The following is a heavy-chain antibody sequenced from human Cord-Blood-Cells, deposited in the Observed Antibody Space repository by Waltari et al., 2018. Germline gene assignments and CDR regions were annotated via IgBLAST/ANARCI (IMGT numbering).Heavy chain of an antibody. Sequence: QVQLVQSGAEVKKPGSSVKVSCKASGGTFSSYAISWVRQATGQGLEWIGGIIPIFGTANYAQKFQGSVTITADKSTITAYMELSSLRSEDTAVYYCARDRLTGDPGGAFDIWGQGTMVTVSS. V-gene: IGHV1-69*06. D-gene: IGHD7-27*01. CDR3: ARDRLTGDPGGAFDI. CDR1: GGTFSSYA. CDR2: IIPIFGTA. J-gene: IGHJ3*02.